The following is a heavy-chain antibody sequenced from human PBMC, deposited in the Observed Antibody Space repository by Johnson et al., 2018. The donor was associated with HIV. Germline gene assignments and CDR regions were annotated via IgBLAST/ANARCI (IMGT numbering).Heavy chain of an antibody. CDR3: VRGRLESSGWTHGGAFDI. D-gene: IGHD6-19*01. Sequence: VQLVESGGGVVQPGRSLRLSCAASGFTFSSYAIHWVRQAPGKGLEWVGVISYDGRNKYYADSVKGRFTISRDNSKNTLYLQMNSLRAEDTAVYYCVRGRLESSGWTHGGAFDIWGPGTMVAVSS. CDR1: GFTFSSYA. V-gene: IGHV3-30*04. J-gene: IGHJ3*02. CDR2: ISYDGRNK.